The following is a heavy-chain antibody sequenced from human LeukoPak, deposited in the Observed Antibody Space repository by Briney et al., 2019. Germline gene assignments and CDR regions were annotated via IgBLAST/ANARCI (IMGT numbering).Heavy chain of an antibody. CDR3: ARAGALDAFDI. Sequence: SETLSLTCTVSGGSISSYYWSWIRQPPGKGLEWIGYIYYSGSTNYNPSLKSRVTISVDTSKNQFSLKLSSVTAADTAVYYCARAGALDAFDIWGQGTMVTVSS. D-gene: IGHD1-26*01. J-gene: IGHJ3*02. V-gene: IGHV4-59*08. CDR2: IYYSGST. CDR1: GGSISSYY.